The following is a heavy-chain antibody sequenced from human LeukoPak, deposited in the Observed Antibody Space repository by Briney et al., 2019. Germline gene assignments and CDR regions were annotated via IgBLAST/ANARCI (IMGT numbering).Heavy chain of an antibody. CDR1: GFTFSSYG. J-gene: IGHJ6*03. CDR3: FHSLASNVSSGYLMDV. CDR2: IRYDGSNI. Sequence: GGSLRLSCAASGFTFSSYGMNWVRQAPGKGLEWVSDIRYDGSNIYYADSVKGRFTISRDNSKKTLYLQMNSLRAEDTAVYYCFHSLASNVSSGYLMDVWGKGTTVTVSS. V-gene: IGHV3-33*08. D-gene: IGHD3-22*01.